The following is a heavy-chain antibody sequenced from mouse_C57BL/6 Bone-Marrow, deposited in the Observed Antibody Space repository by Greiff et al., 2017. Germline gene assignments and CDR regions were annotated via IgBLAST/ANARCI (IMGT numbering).Heavy chain of an antibody. V-gene: IGHV1-5*01. D-gene: IGHD2-4*01. J-gene: IGHJ3*01. CDR3: TSFYDYGAY. Sequence: VQLQQSGTVLARPGASVKMSCKTSGYTFTSYWMHWVKQRPGQGLEWIGAIYPGNSDTSYNQKFKGKAKLTAVISASTAYMELSSLTNEDSAVYYCTSFYDYGAYWGQGTLVTVSA. CDR1: GYTFTSYW. CDR2: IYPGNSDT.